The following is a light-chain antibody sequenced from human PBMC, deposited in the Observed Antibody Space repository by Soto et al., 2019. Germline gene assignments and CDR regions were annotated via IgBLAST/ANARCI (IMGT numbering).Light chain of an antibody. Sequence: EIVLTQSPGTLSLSPGERATLSCRASQSVSSIYLAWYQQKPGQAPRLLIYGASSRAPVIPDRFSGSVSGTDFTLTISRLEPEDFAVYYCQQYGSSRWTFGLGTKVEI. CDR1: QSVSSIY. CDR3: QQYGSSRWT. J-gene: IGKJ1*01. V-gene: IGKV3-20*01. CDR2: GAS.